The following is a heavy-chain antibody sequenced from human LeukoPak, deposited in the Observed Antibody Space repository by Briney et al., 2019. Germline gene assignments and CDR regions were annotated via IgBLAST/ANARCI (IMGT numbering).Heavy chain of an antibody. D-gene: IGHD2-15*01. CDR1: GFTFSSYE. J-gene: IGHJ4*02. Sequence: GGSLRLSCAASGFTFSSYEMNWVRQAPGKGLEWVSYISSSGSTIYYADSVKGRFTISRDNAKNSLYLQMNSLRGEDTAVYYCARDLLLADNGGSSAHDYWGQGTLVTVSS. CDR2: ISSSGSTI. CDR3: ARDLLLADNGGSSAHDY. V-gene: IGHV3-48*03.